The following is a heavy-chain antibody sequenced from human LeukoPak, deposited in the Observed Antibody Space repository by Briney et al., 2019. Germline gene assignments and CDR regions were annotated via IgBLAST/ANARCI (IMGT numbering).Heavy chain of an antibody. CDR3: ARISLGSDLYYYYYYMDV. CDR2: IYYSGST. D-gene: IGHD3-10*01. Sequence: PSETLSLTCTVSGGSISSGSYYWSWIRQPPGKGLEWIGYIYYSGSTNYNPSLKSRVTISVDTSKNQFSLKLSSVTAADTAVYYCARISLGSDLYYYYYYMDVWGKGTTVTVSS. CDR1: GGSISSGSYY. V-gene: IGHV4-61*01. J-gene: IGHJ6*03.